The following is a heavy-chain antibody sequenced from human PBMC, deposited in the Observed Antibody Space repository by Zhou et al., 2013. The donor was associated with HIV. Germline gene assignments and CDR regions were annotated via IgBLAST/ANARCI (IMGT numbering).Heavy chain of an antibody. J-gene: IGHJ4*02. CDR3: ARAAGSSSWYSFDY. Sequence: QVQLEQSGAEVKKPGSSVKVSCKASGGTFSSTAISWVRQAHGQGLEWLGGIIPIVGTANYAQKFLARVTITADESTSTAYMELSSLRSEDTAVYYCARAAGSSSWYSFDYWGQGTLVTVSS. V-gene: IGHV1-69*12. CDR1: GGTFSSTA. D-gene: IGHD6-13*01. CDR2: IIPIVGTA.